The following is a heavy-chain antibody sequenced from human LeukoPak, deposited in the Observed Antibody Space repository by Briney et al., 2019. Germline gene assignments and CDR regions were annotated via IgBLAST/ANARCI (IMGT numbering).Heavy chain of an antibody. CDR1: GGSVADYY. CDR3: ASRKLGNDY. Sequence: SETLSLTCTVSGGSVADYYWSWIRQSPGKGLEWIGYIYYTGTSYDPSLKSRVTISADTSKNQFSLKLISVTAADTAVYYCASRKLGNDYWGQGTLVTVSS. CDR2: IYYTGT. J-gene: IGHJ4*02. D-gene: IGHD7-27*01. V-gene: IGHV4-59*02.